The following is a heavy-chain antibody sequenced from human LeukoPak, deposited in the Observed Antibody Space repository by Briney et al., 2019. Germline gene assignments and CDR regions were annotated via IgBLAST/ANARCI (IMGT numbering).Heavy chain of an antibody. CDR2: ISAYNGNT. V-gene: IGHV1-18*04. CDR1: GYTFTSYG. D-gene: IGHD3-10*01. J-gene: IGHJ4*02. Sequence: GASVKVSCKASGYTFTSYGISWVRQAPGQGLEWMGWISAYNGNTNYAQKLQGRVTMTTDTSTSTAYMELRSLRSDDTAVYYCARDSPAPGLLWFGESYYFDYWGQGTLVTVSS. CDR3: ARDSPAPGLLWFGESYYFDY.